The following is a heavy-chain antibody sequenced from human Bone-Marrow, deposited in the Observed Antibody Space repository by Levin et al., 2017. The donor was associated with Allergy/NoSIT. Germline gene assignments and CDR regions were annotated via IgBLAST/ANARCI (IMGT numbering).Heavy chain of an antibody. V-gene: IGHV3-15*01. Sequence: GGSLRLSCAASGFTFSNAWMSWVRQAPGKGLEWVGRIKSKTDGGTTDYAAPVKGRFTISRDDSKNTLYLQMNSLKTEDTAVYYCTTGGEGLTFLDDSENLYWGQGTLVTVSS. D-gene: IGHD3-3*01. CDR2: IKSKTDGGTT. CDR1: GFTFSNAW. J-gene: IGHJ4*02. CDR3: TTGGEGLTFLDDSENLY.